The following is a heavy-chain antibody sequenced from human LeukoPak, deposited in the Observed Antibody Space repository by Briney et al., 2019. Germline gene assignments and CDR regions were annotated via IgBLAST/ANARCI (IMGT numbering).Heavy chain of an antibody. J-gene: IGHJ4*02. Sequence: PGGSLRLSCAASGFTFTTYGMIWVRQAPGKGLEWVSAISGGGDNTYYADSVKGRFTISRDNSKNTLYLQMNSLRAEDTAVYYCARDPPRMGGGSYDFDYWGRGTLVTVSS. CDR1: GFTFTTYG. CDR3: ARDPPRMGGGSYDFDY. V-gene: IGHV3-23*01. CDR2: ISGGGDNT. D-gene: IGHD1-26*01.